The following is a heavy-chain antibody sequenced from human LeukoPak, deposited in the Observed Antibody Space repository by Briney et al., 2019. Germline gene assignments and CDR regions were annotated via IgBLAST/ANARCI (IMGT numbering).Heavy chain of an antibody. CDR1: GYIFTGYY. V-gene: IGHV1-2*02. Sequence: ASVKVSCKASGYIFTGYYMHWVRQACGQGFEWMGWINPDSGGTNYAQKFQGRVTVTRDTSISTAYMELTRLRSDDTAVYYCARVGYSSSGEIGYWGQGTLVTVSS. D-gene: IGHD6-6*01. CDR3: ARVGYSSSGEIGY. CDR2: INPDSGGT. J-gene: IGHJ4*02.